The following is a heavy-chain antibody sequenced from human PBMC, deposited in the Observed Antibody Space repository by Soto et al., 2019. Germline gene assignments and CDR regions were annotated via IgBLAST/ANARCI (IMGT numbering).Heavy chain of an antibody. D-gene: IGHD7-27*01. CDR1: GFTFSSYG. Sequence: QVQLVESGGGVVQPGRSLRLSCAASGFTFSSYGMHWVRQAPGKGLEWVAVISYDGSNKYYADSVKGRFTISRDNSKNXLYLQMNSLRAEDTAVYYCAKVVAGDYYYYYGMDVWGQGTTVTVSS. V-gene: IGHV3-30*18. J-gene: IGHJ6*02. CDR3: AKVVAGDYYYYYGMDV. CDR2: ISYDGSNK.